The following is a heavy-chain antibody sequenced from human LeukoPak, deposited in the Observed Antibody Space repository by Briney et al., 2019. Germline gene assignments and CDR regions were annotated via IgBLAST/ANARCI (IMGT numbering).Heavy chain of an antibody. CDR3: ASYIMVRGVTLFDY. Sequence: GSLRLSCAASGFTFSSYWMHWVRQPPGKGLEWIGEIYHSGRTKYNPSLKSRGTISVDKSKNQFSLKLSSVTAADTAVYHCASYIMVRGVTLFDYWGQGTLVTVSS. V-gene: IGHV4-4*02. CDR1: GFTFSSYW. D-gene: IGHD3-10*01. J-gene: IGHJ4*02. CDR2: IYHSGRT.